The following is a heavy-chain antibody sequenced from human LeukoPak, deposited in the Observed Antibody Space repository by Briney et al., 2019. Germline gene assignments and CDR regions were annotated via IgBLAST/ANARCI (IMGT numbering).Heavy chain of an antibody. CDR2: IWYDGSEK. CDR1: GFTFSSYG. V-gene: IGHV3-33*01. Sequence: GGSLRLSCAASGFTFSSYGMHWVRQAPGKGLEWVAVIWYDGSEKYYADSVKGRFTIARDNSKNTLYLQMNSLRAEDTAVYYCARDSASWGDQAFDSWGQGTLVTVSS. CDR3: ARDSASWGDQAFDS. J-gene: IGHJ4*02. D-gene: IGHD3-10*01.